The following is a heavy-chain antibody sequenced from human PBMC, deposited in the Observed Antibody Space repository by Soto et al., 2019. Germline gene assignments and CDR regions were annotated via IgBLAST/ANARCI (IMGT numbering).Heavy chain of an antibody. V-gene: IGHV1-18*01. J-gene: IGHJ4*02. CDR2: INAYNGNT. CDR1: GYTFTSYG. Sequence: ASVKVSCKASGYTFTSYGISWVRQAPGQGLEWMGWINAYNGNTNYAQMLQGRVTMTTDTSTSTAYMDLKNVTYDDTAVYYCARGIYSSDSWGQGTLVTVSS. CDR3: ARGIYSSDS.